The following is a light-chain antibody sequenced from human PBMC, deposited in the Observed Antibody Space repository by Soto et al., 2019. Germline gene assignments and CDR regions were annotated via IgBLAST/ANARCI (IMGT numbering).Light chain of an antibody. CDR2: GAS. V-gene: IGKV3D-15*01. CDR3: QQYNNWPRT. CDR1: QNVSSN. J-gene: IGKJ1*01. Sequence: TVLTQSPGTLSLSPVERATLPCMASQNVSSNLLVWYQQHPGQAPRLLIYGASSRATGIPDRFSGSGSGTEFTLTISSLQSEDFAVYYCQQYNNWPRTFGQGTKVDIK.